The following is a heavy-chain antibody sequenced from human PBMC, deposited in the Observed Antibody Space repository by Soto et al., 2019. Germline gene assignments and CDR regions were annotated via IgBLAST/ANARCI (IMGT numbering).Heavy chain of an antibody. D-gene: IGHD2-8*01. CDR1: GYSLSLYW. Sequence: GESLKISCKGSGYSLSLYWIAWVRQMPGKGLEWMGIVYLGDSDTRYSPSFQGQVTISADKSINTAYLQWSSLKASDTAMYYCARLRGCTNGLCYTSDYWGQGTLVTSPQ. CDR2: VYLGDSDT. V-gene: IGHV5-51*01. CDR3: ARLRGCTNGLCYTSDY. J-gene: IGHJ4*02.